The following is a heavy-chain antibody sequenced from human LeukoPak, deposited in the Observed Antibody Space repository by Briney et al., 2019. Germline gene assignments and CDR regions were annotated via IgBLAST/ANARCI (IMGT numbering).Heavy chain of an antibody. CDR3: ARGPKVLRYFDWQGYGMDV. J-gene: IGHJ6*02. Sequence: SETLSLTCTVSGGSIRSSYYYWGWIRQPPGKGLEWIGSIYDSGSTYYNPSLKSRVTISVDTSKTQFSLKLNSVTAADTAVYYCARGPKVLRYFDWQGYGMDVWGQGTTVTVSS. D-gene: IGHD3-9*01. CDR2: IYDSGST. V-gene: IGHV4-39*01. CDR1: GGSIRSSYYY.